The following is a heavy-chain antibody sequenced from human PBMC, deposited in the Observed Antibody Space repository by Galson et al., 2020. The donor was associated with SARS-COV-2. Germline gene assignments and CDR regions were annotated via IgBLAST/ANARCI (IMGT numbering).Heavy chain of an antibody. CDR3: ARDRPPPYYYDSSGRAGYFDL. CDR2: IYYSGST. CDR1: GGSISSSSYY. D-gene: IGHD3-22*01. Sequence: SETLSLTCTVSGGSISSSSYYWGWIRQPPGKGLEWIGSIYYSGSTYYNPSLKSRVTISVDTSKNQFSLKLSSVTAADTAVYYCARDRPPPYYYDSSGRAGYFDLWGRGTLVTVSS. V-gene: IGHV4-39*07. J-gene: IGHJ2*01.